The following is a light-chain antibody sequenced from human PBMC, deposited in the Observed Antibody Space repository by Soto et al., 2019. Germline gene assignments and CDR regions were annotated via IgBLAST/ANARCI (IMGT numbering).Light chain of an antibody. J-gene: IGLJ1*01. CDR2: GNS. V-gene: IGLV1-40*01. CDR1: SSNIGAGYD. Sequence: QSVLTQPPSVSGAPGQRVTISCTGSSSNIGAGYDVHWYQQLPGTAPKLLIYGNSNRPSGVPDRFSGSKSGTSASLAITGIQAEDEADYYCQSYDSSLSGPYVFGTGTKVTVL. CDR3: QSYDSSLSGPYV.